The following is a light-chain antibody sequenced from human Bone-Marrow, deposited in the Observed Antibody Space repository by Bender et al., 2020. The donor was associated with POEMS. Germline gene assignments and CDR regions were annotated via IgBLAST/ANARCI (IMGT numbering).Light chain of an antibody. J-gene: IGLJ2*01. CDR2: DVS. V-gene: IGLV2-14*03. Sequence: QPALTQPASVSGSPGQSITISCTGTSGDFGNYNYVSWYQHHPGKAPKLLIFDVSDRPSGVSDRFSGSKSANTASLTISGLQAEDEADYYCSSYAGTYTFDVFGGGTKLTVL. CDR3: SSYAGTYTFDV. CDR1: SGDFGNYNY.